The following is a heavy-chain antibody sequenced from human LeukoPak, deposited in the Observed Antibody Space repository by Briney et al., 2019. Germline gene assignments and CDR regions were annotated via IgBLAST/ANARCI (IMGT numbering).Heavy chain of an antibody. J-gene: IGHJ6*03. Sequence: PGGSLRLSCAASGFTFSSYSMNWVRQAPGKGLEWVSSISSSSSYIYYADSVKGRFTISRDNAKNSLYLQMNSLRAEDTAVYYCARGADIVVVPAAPGGSYYMDVWGKGTTVTVSS. CDR3: ARGADIVVVPAAPGGSYYMDV. CDR2: ISSSSSYI. V-gene: IGHV3-21*01. D-gene: IGHD2-2*01. CDR1: GFTFSSYS.